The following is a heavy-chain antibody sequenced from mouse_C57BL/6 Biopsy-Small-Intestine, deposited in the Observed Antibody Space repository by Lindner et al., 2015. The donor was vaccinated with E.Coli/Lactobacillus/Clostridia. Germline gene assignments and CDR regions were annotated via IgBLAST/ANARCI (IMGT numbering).Heavy chain of an antibody. Sequence: SVKVSCKVSGYTLTELSIHWVRQAPGKGLEWMGGFDPEDGETFYAQKFQGRVTITDDTSTDTAYMELSSLRSEDTAVYYCATDTRFLMYGMDVWGQGTTVTVSS. CDR3: ATDTRFLMYGMDV. CDR1: GYTLTELS. V-gene: IGHV1-83*01. J-gene: IGHJ1*01. D-gene: IGHD1-1*01. CDR2: FDPEDGET.